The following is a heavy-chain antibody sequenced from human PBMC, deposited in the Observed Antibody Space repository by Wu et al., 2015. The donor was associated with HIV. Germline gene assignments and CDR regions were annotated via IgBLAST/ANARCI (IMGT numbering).Heavy chain of an antibody. V-gene: IGHV1-8*01. CDR2: MNPNSGNT. J-gene: IGHJ5*02. CDR1: GYTFTSYD. Sequence: QVRLVQSGAEVKKPGASVKVSCKASGYTFTSYDINWVRQATGQGLEWMGWMNPNSGNTGYAQKFQGRVTMTRNTSISTAYMELSSLRSEDTAVYYCARGKSRNYYDSSGYLRGPWGQGTLVTVSS. CDR3: ARGKSRNYYDSSGYLRGP. D-gene: IGHD3-22*01.